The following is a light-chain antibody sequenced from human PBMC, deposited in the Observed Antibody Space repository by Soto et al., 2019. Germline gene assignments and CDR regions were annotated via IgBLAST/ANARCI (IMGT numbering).Light chain of an antibody. CDR3: QQYGTSQGWA. Sequence: EIVLTQSPGTLSLSPGERATLSCRASQSVSSSYLAWYQQKPGLAPRLLIYGASSRATGIPDRFSGSGSGTDFTLTISRLEPEDFAVYYGQQYGTSQGWAFGQGTKVEIK. CDR1: QSVSSSY. CDR2: GAS. V-gene: IGKV3-20*01. J-gene: IGKJ1*01.